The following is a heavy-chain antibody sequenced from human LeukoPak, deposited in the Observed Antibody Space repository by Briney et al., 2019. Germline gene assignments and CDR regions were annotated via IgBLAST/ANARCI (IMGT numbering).Heavy chain of an antibody. CDR3: ARATTVEGY. CDR2: INPNSGDT. Sequence: ASVKVSCKASGYTFTGYYMHWVRQASGQGLEWMGWINPNSGDTNHAQKFQGRVTMTRDTSISTVYMELSRLRSDDTAVYYCARATTVEGYWGQGTLVTVSS. D-gene: IGHD1-7*01. CDR1: GYTFTGYY. J-gene: IGHJ4*02. V-gene: IGHV1-2*02.